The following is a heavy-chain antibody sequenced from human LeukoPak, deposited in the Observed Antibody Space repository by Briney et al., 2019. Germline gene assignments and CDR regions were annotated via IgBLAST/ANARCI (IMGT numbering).Heavy chain of an antibody. Sequence: PSGTLSLTCAVYGGSFSGYYWSWIRQPPGKGLEWIGEINHSGSTNYNPSLKSRVTISVDTSKNQFSLKLSSVTAADTAVYYCARGGDILTGYFNYYYYGMDVWGKGTTATVSS. D-gene: IGHD3-9*01. CDR3: ARGGDILTGYFNYYYYGMDV. V-gene: IGHV4-34*01. CDR2: INHSGST. J-gene: IGHJ6*04. CDR1: GGSFSGYY.